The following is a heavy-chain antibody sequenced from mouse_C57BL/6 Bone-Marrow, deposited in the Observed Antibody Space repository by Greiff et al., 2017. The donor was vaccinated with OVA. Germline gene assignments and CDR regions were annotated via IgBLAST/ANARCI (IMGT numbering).Heavy chain of an antibody. CDR2: ISYDGSN. Sequence: EVQVVESGPGLVKPSQSLSLTCSVTGYSITSGYYWNWIRQFPGNKLEWMGYISYDGSNNYNPSLKNRISITRDTSKNQFFLKLNSVTTEDTATYYCASYDYDWAYWGQGTLVTVSA. V-gene: IGHV3-6*01. D-gene: IGHD2-4*01. J-gene: IGHJ3*01. CDR1: GYSITSGYY. CDR3: ASYDYDWAY.